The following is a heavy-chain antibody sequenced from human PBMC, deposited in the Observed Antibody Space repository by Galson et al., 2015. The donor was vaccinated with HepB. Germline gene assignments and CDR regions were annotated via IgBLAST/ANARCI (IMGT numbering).Heavy chain of an antibody. Sequence: SLRLSCAVSGFTFSDYYMSWIRQAPGRGLEWVSHISTTGTTIYYTDSVKGRFTISRDNAKKSLYLQMNSLRAEDTAIYYCTRSNSDSSWYFDYWGQGSLVTVSS. J-gene: IGHJ4*02. CDR3: TRSNSDSSWYFDY. V-gene: IGHV3-11*01. CDR1: GFTFSDYY. D-gene: IGHD6-13*01. CDR2: ISTTGTTI.